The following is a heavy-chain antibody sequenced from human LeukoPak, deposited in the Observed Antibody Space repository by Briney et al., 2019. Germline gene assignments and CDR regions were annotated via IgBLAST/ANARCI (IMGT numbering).Heavy chain of an antibody. CDR3: SRANYFDY. J-gene: IGHJ4*02. V-gene: IGHV4-59*01. CDR1: GGSISSYY. Sequence: SETLSLTCTVSGGSISSYYWSWMRQPPGKGLEWIGDIYYSGSTNYNPSLKSRVTISVDTSKSQFSLKLNSVTPADTAVYYCSRANYFDYWGQGTLVTVSS. CDR2: IYYSGST.